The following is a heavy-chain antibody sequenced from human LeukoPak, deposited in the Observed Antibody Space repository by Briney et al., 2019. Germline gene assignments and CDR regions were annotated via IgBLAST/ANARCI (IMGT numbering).Heavy chain of an antibody. J-gene: IGHJ3*02. CDR2: IYWNDDK. V-gene: IGHV2-5*01. D-gene: IGHD6-13*01. CDR1: GFSLSTSGVG. Sequence: SGPTLVKPTQTLTLTCTFSGFSLSTSGVGVGWIRQPPGKALEWLALIYWNDDKRYSPSLKSRLTITKDTSKNQVVLTMTNMDPVDTATYYCAHRRLWGIAAAGGAFDIWGQGTMVTVSS. CDR3: AHRRLWGIAAAGGAFDI.